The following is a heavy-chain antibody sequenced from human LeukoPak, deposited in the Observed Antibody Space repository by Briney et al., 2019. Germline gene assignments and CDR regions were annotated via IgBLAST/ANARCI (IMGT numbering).Heavy chain of an antibody. D-gene: IGHD1-26*01. V-gene: IGHV3-74*01. J-gene: IGHJ4*02. CDR3: VRGYSGSYRADY. CDR1: GFTFSNYW. CDR2: INSDGSST. Sequence: GGSLRLSCAASGFTFSNYWMHWVRQAPGKGLVWVSRINSDGSSTTYADSAKGRFTISRDNAETTLSLQVNSLRAEDTAVYYCVRGYSGSYRADYWGQGTLVTVSS.